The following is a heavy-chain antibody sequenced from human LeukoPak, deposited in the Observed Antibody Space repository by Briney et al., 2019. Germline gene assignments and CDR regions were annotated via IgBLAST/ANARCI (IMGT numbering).Heavy chain of an antibody. Sequence: ASVKVSCKASGYAFTSYYMHWVRHAPGQGLEWMGIINPSGGSTSYAQKFQGRVTMTRDTSTSTVYMELSSLRSEDTAVYYCARPGIFGSIFDYWGQGTLVTVSS. CDR2: INPSGGST. CDR3: ARPGIFGSIFDY. J-gene: IGHJ4*02. V-gene: IGHV1-46*01. D-gene: IGHD3-3*01. CDR1: GYAFTSYY.